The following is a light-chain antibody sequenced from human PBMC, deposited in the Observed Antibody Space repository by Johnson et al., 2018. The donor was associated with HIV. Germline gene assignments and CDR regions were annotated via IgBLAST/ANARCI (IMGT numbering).Light chain of an antibody. CDR3: ATWDSSLNPHYV. CDR1: SSNIGNNY. J-gene: IGLJ1*01. CDR2: DNN. V-gene: IGLV1-51*01. Sequence: QSVLTQPPSVSAAPGQKVTISCSGSSSNIGNNYVSWYQQLPGTAPKLLIYDNNKRPSGIPDRFSGSKSGTSATLGITGLQTGDEADYYCATWDSSLNPHYV.